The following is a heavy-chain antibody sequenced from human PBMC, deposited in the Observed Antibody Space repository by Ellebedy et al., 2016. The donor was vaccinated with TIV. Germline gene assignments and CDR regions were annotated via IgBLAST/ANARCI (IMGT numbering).Heavy chain of an antibody. V-gene: IGHV3-7*01. Sequence: GESLKISCAASGFTFSTYWMGWVRQAAGKGLEWVANTKQDGSEKYYVDSVMGRFTISRDNAKNSLYLQMNSLRAEDTGVYYCATERRNYYNGMDVWGQGTTVTVSS. CDR2: TKQDGSEK. D-gene: IGHD2/OR15-2a*01. J-gene: IGHJ6*02. CDR1: GFTFSTYW. CDR3: ATERRNYYNGMDV.